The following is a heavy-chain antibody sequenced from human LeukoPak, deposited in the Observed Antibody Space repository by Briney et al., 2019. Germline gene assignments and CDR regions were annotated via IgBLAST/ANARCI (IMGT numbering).Heavy chain of an antibody. V-gene: IGHV3-30*03. CDR3: ARGGVDY. CDR1: GFTFSSYS. J-gene: IGHJ4*02. D-gene: IGHD3-16*01. Sequence: GGSLRLSCAASGFTFSSYSMQWVRQTPGKGLEWVGIMSNSGENTFYGEAVKGRFTISRDNSQNTLYLQMNSLGPEDTAVYYCARGGVDYWGQGTLVTVSS. CDR2: MSNSGENT.